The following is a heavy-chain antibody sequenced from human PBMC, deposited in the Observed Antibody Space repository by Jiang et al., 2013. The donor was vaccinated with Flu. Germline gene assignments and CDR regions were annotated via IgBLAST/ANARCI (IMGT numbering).Heavy chain of an antibody. V-gene: IGHV4-59*01. CDR1: GGSISSYY. CDR3: ARGGEVVVVPAAIDPSAFDI. CDR2: IYYSGST. J-gene: IGHJ3*02. D-gene: IGHD2-2*01. Sequence: GPGLVKPSETLSLTCTVSGGSISSYYWSWIRQPPGKGLEWIGYIYYSGSTNYNPSLKSRITISVDTSKNQFSLKLSSVTAADTAVYYCARGGEVVVVPAAIDPSAFDIWGQGTMVTVSS.